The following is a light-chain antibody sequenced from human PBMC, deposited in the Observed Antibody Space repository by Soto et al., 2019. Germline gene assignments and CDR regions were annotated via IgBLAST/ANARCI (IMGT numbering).Light chain of an antibody. V-gene: IGLV2-14*01. Sequence: QSALTQPPSASGSLGQSVTISCTGTRSDIGGYNYVSWYQHHPGKAPKLMIYEVSNRPSGVSNRFSGSKSGNTASLTISGLQAEDEADYYCSSYTTSTSLYVFGTGTKLTVL. CDR2: EVS. CDR3: SSYTTSTSLYV. CDR1: RSDIGGYNY. J-gene: IGLJ1*01.